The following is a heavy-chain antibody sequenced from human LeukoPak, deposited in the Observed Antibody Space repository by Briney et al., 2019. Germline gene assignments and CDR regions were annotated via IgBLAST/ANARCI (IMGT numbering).Heavy chain of an antibody. V-gene: IGHV4-59*01. CDR1: VGSMRSYY. J-gene: IGHJ6*02. CDR3: ARSVPYYDILTGSRVYYYGMDV. CDR2: IYYSGIT. Sequence: PSETLSLTCTLSVGSMRSYYWSWIRRPPGKGVEGIRYIYYSGITNYNPSLKSQVTISVDTSKNQFSLMLSSVTAVDTAVYYCARSVPYYDILTGSRVYYYGMDVWGQGTTVTVSS. D-gene: IGHD3-9*01.